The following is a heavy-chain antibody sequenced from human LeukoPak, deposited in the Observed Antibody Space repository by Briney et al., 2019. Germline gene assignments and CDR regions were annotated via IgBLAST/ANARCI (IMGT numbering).Heavy chain of an antibody. J-gene: IGHJ4*02. V-gene: IGHV3-21*01. Sequence: GGSLRLSCAASGLTFSSYSMNWVRQAPGKGLEWVSSFSSSSSYIYYADSVKGRFTISRDNAKNSLYLQMNSLRAEDTAVYYCARDYGSGYDSPDYWGQGTLVTVSS. CDR1: GLTFSSYS. D-gene: IGHD5-12*01. CDR2: FSSSSSYI. CDR3: ARDYGSGYDSPDY.